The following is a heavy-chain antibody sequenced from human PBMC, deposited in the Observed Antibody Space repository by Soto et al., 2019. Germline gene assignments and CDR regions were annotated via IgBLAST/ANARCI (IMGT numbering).Heavy chain of an antibody. Sequence: DVQLVESGGGLVQPGRSLRLSCEASGFTFDDYAMHWVRQAPGKGLEWVSGISWNSGSINYADSVKGRFTISRDNAKNSLYLQMNSLRAEDTAFYYCAKDSGGSGTYYFDYWGQGTLVTVSS. J-gene: IGHJ4*02. CDR1: GFTFDDYA. D-gene: IGHD3-10*01. CDR3: AKDSGGSGTYYFDY. CDR2: ISWNSGSI. V-gene: IGHV3-9*01.